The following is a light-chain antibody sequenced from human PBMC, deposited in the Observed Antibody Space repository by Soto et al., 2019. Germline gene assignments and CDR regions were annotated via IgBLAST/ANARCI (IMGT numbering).Light chain of an antibody. CDR2: GIS. Sequence: EGVLTHSPSTLSLSPGARATLSCRASQIVSSHYFAWYQQRPGQAPRTLIYGISSSATGITDRFNGSGSGTDFTLKIRRLQPEDCEVAYGEPSGSSPRPLGNGHKV. CDR3: EPSGSSPRP. CDR1: QIVSSHY. V-gene: IGKV3-20*01. J-gene: IGKJ1*01.